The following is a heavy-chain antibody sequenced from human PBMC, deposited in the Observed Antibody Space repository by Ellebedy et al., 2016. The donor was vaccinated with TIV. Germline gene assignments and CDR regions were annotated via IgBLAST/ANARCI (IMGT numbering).Heavy chain of an antibody. Sequence: MPSETLSLTCAISGDSVSRNSADWNWIRQSPSRGLEWLGRTYYRSKWYYAYAGSMKSRITIKPDTSKNQFSLQLNSVTPEDTAVYYCARDGPNYYYMDVWGKGTSVTVSS. J-gene: IGHJ6*03. V-gene: IGHV6-1*01. CDR2: TYYRSKWYY. CDR3: ARDGPNYYYMDV. CDR1: GDSVSRNSAD.